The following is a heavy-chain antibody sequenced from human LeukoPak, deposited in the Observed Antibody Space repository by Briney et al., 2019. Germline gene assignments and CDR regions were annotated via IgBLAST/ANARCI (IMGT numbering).Heavy chain of an antibody. CDR2: INSDGSST. Sequence: GGSLRLSCAASGFIFSSYWMHWVRQAPGKGLVWVSRINSDGSSTSYADSVKGRFTISRDNAKNTLYLQMNSLRVEDTAVYYCAGGGVSRTPSGYYYNYWGQGALVTVSS. J-gene: IGHJ4*02. CDR1: GFIFSSYW. D-gene: IGHD3-22*01. V-gene: IGHV3-74*01. CDR3: AGGGVSRTPSGYYYNY.